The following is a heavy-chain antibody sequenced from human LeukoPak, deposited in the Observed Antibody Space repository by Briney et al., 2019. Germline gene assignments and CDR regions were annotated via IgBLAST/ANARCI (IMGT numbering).Heavy chain of an antibody. D-gene: IGHD3/OR15-3a*01. CDR1: GVSISSSTYY. CDR3: ARQGTGDAFDI. CDR2: IYYTGST. V-gene: IGHV4-39*01. J-gene: IGHJ3*02. Sequence: SETLSLTCTVSGVSISSSTYYWGWIRQPPGKGLEWIGSIYYTGSTYYNPSLKSRITISVDTSKNQFSLKLSSVTAADTAVYYCARQGTGDAFDIWGQGTLVTISS.